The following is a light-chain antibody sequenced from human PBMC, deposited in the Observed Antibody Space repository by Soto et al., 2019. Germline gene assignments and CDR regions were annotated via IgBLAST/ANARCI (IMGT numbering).Light chain of an antibody. CDR2: SAS. CDR3: HQYYSYPYT. J-gene: IGKJ2*01. V-gene: IGKV1-8*01. CDR1: QDISTS. Sequence: AIRMTQSPSSFSASTGDRVTITCRASQDISTSLAWYQQKPWKAPKLLIYSASSLQSGVPANFSVSGTGTDFTLTVLRLQSEDFATYYCHQYYSYPYTFGQGTKMDIK.